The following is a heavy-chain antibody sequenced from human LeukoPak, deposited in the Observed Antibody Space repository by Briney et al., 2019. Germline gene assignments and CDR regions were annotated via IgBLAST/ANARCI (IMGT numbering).Heavy chain of an antibody. Sequence: SQTLSLTCAISGDSVSSNSATWNWVRQAPSRGLEWLGRTYYSSRWYNDYAVSVKSRVTINVDTSKNQFSLQLNSVTPEDTAVYYCARDPTLGGAFDVWGQGTMATVSS. V-gene: IGHV6-1*01. CDR3: ARDPTLGGAFDV. D-gene: IGHD3-16*01. CDR1: GDSVSSNSAT. J-gene: IGHJ3*01. CDR2: TYYSSRWYN.